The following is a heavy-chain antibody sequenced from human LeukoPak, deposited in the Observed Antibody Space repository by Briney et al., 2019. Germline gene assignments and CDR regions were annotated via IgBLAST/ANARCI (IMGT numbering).Heavy chain of an antibody. CDR2: ISDTSAM. J-gene: IGHJ4*02. Sequence: TGGSLRLSCVASGFSFSLYSMKWVRQAPGKGLEWVSYISDTSAMYYADSVRGRFTISRDNAKNSLFLQMNSLRVEDTGVYYCARDGGYSGYDADCWGQGTLVTVSS. CDR3: ARDGGYSGYDADC. D-gene: IGHD5-12*01. CDR1: GFSFSLYS. V-gene: IGHV3-48*01.